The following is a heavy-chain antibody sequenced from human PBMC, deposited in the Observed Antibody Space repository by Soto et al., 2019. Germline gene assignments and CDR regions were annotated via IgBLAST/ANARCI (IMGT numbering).Heavy chain of an antibody. CDR3: ARPRSILLWFGELARDYYMEV. D-gene: IGHD3-10*01. CDR2: IYYSGST. J-gene: IGHJ6*03. Sequence: PQNLSLTYTVSAGSISSSRYHWGWIRQPPGKGLEWIGSIYYSGSTYHNPSLKSRVTISVDTSKNQFSLKLSSVTAADTAVYYCARPRSILLWFGELARDYYMEVWGKGTTVTVS. V-gene: IGHV4-39*01. CDR1: AGSISSSRYH.